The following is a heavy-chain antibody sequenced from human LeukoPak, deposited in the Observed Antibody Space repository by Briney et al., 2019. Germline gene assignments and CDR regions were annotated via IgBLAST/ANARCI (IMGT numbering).Heavy chain of an antibody. V-gene: IGHV5-51*01. CDR3: ARHRFFELAGPGFDS. CDR2: IYPGDSDT. Sequence: GDSLKISCKASGYNFPGYWIAWVRQMPGQGLEWMGFIYPGDSDTRYGPSFQGQVTISVDKSINTAYLQWSSLKASDTAIYYCARHRFFELAGPGFDSWGHGTLVTVSS. J-gene: IGHJ4*01. D-gene: IGHD3-3*01. CDR1: GYNFPGYW.